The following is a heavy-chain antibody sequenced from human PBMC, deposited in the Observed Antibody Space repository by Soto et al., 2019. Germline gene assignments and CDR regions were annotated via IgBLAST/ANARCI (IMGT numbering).Heavy chain of an antibody. CDR1: GFTFSRHS. V-gene: IGHV3-48*02. CDR3: AKTSLRVYYYGMDV. J-gene: IGHJ6*02. CDR2: ISGSSSTI. Sequence: PGGSLRLSCAASGFTFSRHSMNWVRQAPGKGLEWFSHISGSSSTIYYTESVKCRFTVSRNNAKNSLYLQMNSLKDEDTAVYFCAKTSLRVYYYGMDVWGQGSKVTVSS.